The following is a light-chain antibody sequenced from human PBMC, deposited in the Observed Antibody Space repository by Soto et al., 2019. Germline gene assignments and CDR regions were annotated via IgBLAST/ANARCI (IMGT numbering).Light chain of an antibody. CDR3: SSYTNINTRACV. V-gene: IGLV2-14*01. CDR2: EVT. Sequence: QSALTQPASVSGSPGQSITISCTGTSGDIGSYNRVSWYQQHPGKAPKLIIYEVTDRPSGVSNRFSGSKSGNTAYLTIPGLQAEDEAEYYCSSYTNINTRACVFGTGTKVTGL. J-gene: IGLJ1*01. CDR1: SGDIGSYNR.